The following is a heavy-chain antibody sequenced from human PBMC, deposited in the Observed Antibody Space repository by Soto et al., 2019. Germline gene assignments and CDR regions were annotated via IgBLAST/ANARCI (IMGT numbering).Heavy chain of an antibody. V-gene: IGHV1-18*01. D-gene: IGHD3-10*02. J-gene: IGHJ6*02. CDR1: GYTFTTSG. Sequence: QVQLVQSGGEVKKPGASVKVSCKASGYTFTTSGVSWVRQAPGQGLEWMGWVSGYNGNTKYEDKFHDRVTMATDTSTSTAYLELRSLSTDDTAVYCCARAGALPYVYYGMDVWGQGKTVIVSS. CDR2: VSGYNGNT. CDR3: ARAGALPYVYYGMDV.